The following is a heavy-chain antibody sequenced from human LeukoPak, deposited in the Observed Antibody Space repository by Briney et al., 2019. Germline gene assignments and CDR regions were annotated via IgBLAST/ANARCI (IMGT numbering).Heavy chain of an antibody. D-gene: IGHD3-3*01. Sequence: SVKVSCKASGFTFHTSAMKRVRQARGQRQERVGWIVLGSGNTVYSHKFHDRVIITRDMSTSTVYMELDSLGSEDTAVYSCAAQRGASLHDFWSTRLFDPWGQGTLVTVSS. CDR2: IVLGSGNT. J-gene: IGHJ5*02. CDR1: GFTFHTSA. CDR3: AAQRGASLHDFWSTRLFDP. V-gene: IGHV1-58*02.